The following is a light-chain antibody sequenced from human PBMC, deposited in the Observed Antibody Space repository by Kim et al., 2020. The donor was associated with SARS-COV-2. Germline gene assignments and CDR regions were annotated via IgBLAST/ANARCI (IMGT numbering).Light chain of an antibody. CDR3: QAWDRTTVV. J-gene: IGLJ2*01. V-gene: IGLV3-1*01. CDR1: KLGDKY. Sequence: SYELTQPPSVSVSPGQTANISCSGDKLGDKYACWYQQRPGQAPILVIYHDYTRASRFPERFSGSTSGNTATLTISGAQAVDEAEYYCQAWDRTTVVFGGGTQLTVL. CDR2: HDY.